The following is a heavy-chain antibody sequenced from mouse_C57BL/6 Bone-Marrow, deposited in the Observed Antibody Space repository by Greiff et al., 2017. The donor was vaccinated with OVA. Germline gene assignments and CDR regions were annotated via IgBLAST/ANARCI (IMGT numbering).Heavy chain of an antibody. CDR2: IWTGGGT. V-gene: IGHV2-9-1*01. J-gene: IGHJ1*03. CDR3: ARNGPFITTVGRYFDV. Sequence: QVQLKESGPGLVAPSQSLSITCTVSGFSLTSYAISWVRQPPGKGLEWLGVIWTGGGTNYYSALKSRLSISKDNSNSQVFLKMNSLQTDDTARYYCARNGPFITTVGRYFDVWGTGTTVTVSS. CDR1: GFSLTSYA. D-gene: IGHD1-1*01.